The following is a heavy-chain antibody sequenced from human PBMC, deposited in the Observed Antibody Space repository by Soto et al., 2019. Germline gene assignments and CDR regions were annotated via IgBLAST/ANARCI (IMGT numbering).Heavy chain of an antibody. J-gene: IGHJ4*02. V-gene: IGHV1-8*01. CDR1: GYTFTSYD. Sequence: QVQLVQTGAEVKKPGASVKVSCKASGYTFTSYDINWVRQATGQGLEWMGWMNPNSGNTGYAQKFQGRVTMTRNTSISTAYMELSCLRSEDTAVYYCARGEDYVWGSYSDYWGQVTLVTVSS. CDR2: MNPNSGNT. D-gene: IGHD3-16*01. CDR3: ARGEDYVWGSYSDY.